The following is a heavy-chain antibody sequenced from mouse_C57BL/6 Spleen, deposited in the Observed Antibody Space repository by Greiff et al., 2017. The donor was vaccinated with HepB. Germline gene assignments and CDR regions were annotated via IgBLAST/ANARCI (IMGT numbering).Heavy chain of an antibody. V-gene: IGHV1-64*01. Sequence: QVQLQQPGAELVKPGASVKLSCKASGYTFTSYWMHWVKQRPGQGLEWIGMIHPNSGSNNYNEKFKSKATLTVDKSSSTAYMQLSSLTSEDSAVYYCARSGYYSNYETWFAYWGQGTLVTVSA. CDR3: ARSGYYSNYETWFAY. D-gene: IGHD2-5*01. CDR2: IHPNSGSN. J-gene: IGHJ3*01. CDR1: GYTFTSYW.